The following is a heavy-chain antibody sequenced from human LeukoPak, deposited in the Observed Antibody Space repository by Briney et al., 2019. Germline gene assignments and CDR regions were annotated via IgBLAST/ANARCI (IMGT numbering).Heavy chain of an antibody. D-gene: IGHD2-21*02. Sequence: PGSSLRLSCAASGFTFNTYGMHWVRQAPGKGLAWVAVIGFDGTNKFYAESMEGRFTISRDNSRNTLYLQLNSLRPEDTAVYYCAKDQGDDGDYFDFWGQGTLVTVSS. CDR3: AKDQGDDGDYFDF. J-gene: IGHJ4*02. V-gene: IGHV3-30*18. CDR2: IGFDGTNK. CDR1: GFTFNTYG.